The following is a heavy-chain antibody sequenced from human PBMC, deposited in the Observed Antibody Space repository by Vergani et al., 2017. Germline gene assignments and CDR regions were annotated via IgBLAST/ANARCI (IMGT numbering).Heavy chain of an antibody. CDR2: IIPIFGTA. V-gene: IGHV1-69*01. Sequence: QVQLVQSGAEVKKPGSSVKVSCKAFGGTFSSYAISWVRQAPGQGLEWMGGIIPIFGTANYAQKFQGRVTITADESPSTAYMELSSLRSEDTAVYYCARSITIFGVVKKFDPWGQGTLVTVSS. J-gene: IGHJ5*02. D-gene: IGHD3-3*01. CDR1: GGTFSSYA. CDR3: ARSITIFGVVKKFDP.